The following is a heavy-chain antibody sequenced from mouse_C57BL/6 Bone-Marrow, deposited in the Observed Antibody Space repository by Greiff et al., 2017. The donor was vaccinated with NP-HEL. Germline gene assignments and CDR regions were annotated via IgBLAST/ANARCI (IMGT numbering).Heavy chain of an antibody. CDR2: IDPNSGGT. CDR3: ARYYYGSRGWYFDV. J-gene: IGHJ1*03. D-gene: IGHD1-1*01. Sequence: VQLQQSGADLVKPGASVKLSCKASGYTFTSYWMHWVKQRPGRGLAWIGRIDPNSGGTKFNEKFKTKATLTVDKPSSTAYMQLSSLTSEDSAVYYCARYYYGSRGWYFDVGGTGTTVTASS. V-gene: IGHV1-72*01. CDR1: GYTFTSYW.